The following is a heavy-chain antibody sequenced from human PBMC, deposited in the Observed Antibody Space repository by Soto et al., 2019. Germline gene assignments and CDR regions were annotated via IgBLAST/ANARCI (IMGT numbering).Heavy chain of an antibody. CDR2: IIPILGIA. Sequence: QVQLVQSGAEVKKPGSSVKVSCKASGGTFSSYTISWVRQAPGQGLEWMGRIIPILGIANYAQKFQGRVTITADKSTSNAYMKLSSLRSEDTAVYYCAAQYGGNSAWGQGTLVTVSS. CDR1: GGTFSSYT. CDR3: AAQYGGNSA. D-gene: IGHD2-21*02. J-gene: IGHJ4*02. V-gene: IGHV1-69*02.